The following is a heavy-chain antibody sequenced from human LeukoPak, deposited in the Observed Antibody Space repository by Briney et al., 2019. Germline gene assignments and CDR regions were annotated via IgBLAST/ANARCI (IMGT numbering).Heavy chain of an antibody. CDR2: INNNGGST. D-gene: IGHD6-19*01. Sequence: GGSLRLSCAASGFTFSSYAMHWVRQAPGQGLEYVSTINNNGGSTYYASSVKGRFTISRDNSRNTLYLQLGSLRAEDMAVYYCARDNRAAGDYYMDVWGKGTTVTVSS. CDR3: ARDNRAAGDYYMDV. V-gene: IGHV3-64*01. J-gene: IGHJ6*03. CDR1: GFTFSSYA.